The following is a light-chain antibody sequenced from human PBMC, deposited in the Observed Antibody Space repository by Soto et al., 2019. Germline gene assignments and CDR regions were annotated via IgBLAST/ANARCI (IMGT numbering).Light chain of an antibody. Sequence: EIVLTQSPGTLSLSPGERATLSCRASQSVSSSSLAWYQQKPGQAPRLLIYGVSSRATDIPDRFSGRGSGTDFTLTISRLEPEDFAVYYCQQYGSSPRTFGGGTKVEIK. CDR1: QSVSSSS. CDR2: GVS. V-gene: IGKV3-20*01. CDR3: QQYGSSPRT. J-gene: IGKJ4*01.